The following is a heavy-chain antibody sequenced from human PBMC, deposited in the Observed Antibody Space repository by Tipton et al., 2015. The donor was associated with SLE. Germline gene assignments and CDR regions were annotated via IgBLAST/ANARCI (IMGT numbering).Heavy chain of an antibody. CDR1: GGSISSYY. Sequence: TLSLTCTVSGGSISSYYWSWIRQPPGKGLEWIGRIYTSGSTNYNPSLKSRVTMSVDTSKNQFSLKLSSVTAADTAVYYCARGEVAGRDGYTGADYWGQGTLVTVSS. CDR2: IYTSGST. V-gene: IGHV4-4*07. CDR3: ARGEVAGRDGYTGADY. D-gene: IGHD5-24*01. J-gene: IGHJ4*02.